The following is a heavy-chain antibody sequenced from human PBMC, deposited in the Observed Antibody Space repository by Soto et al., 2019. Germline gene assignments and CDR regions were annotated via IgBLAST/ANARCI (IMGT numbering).Heavy chain of an antibody. CDR3: ARHSGRDDTPFDF. D-gene: IGHD1-1*01. V-gene: IGHV4-39*01. J-gene: IGHJ4*02. CDR1: GGSISSNRYY. CDR2: IYYSGST. Sequence: QLQLQESGPGLVKPSETLSLTCSVSGGSISSNRYYWGWIRQPPGKGLEWIGCIYYSGSTNYNPSPKSRVTISVDTSKNQFSLKLSSVTATDTAVYYCARHSGRDDTPFDFWGQGTLVTVSS.